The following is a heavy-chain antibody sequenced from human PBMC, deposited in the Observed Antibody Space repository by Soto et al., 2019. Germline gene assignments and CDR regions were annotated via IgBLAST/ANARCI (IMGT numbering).Heavy chain of an antibody. CDR2: ISYDGSNK. J-gene: IGHJ4*02. CDR3: AKDLLVAVAGILAPDY. CDR1: GFTFSSYG. V-gene: IGHV3-30*18. D-gene: IGHD6-19*01. Sequence: GGSLRLSCAASGFTFSSYGMHWVRQAPGKGLEWVAVISYDGSNKYYADSVKGRFTISRGNSKNTLYLQMNSLRAEDTAVYYCAKDLLVAVAGILAPDYWGQGTLVTVSS.